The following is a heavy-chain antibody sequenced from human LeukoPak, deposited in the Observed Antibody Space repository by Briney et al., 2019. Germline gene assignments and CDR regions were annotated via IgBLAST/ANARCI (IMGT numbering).Heavy chain of an antibody. V-gene: IGHV4-34*01. CDR3: ARGKRIYSYGLFDP. CDR1: GGTFSGYY. CDR2: INHSGGT. Sequence: SETLSLTCAVYGGTFSGYYWTWIRQPPGEGMEWIGEINHSGGTNYNPSLKSRVTISVDTSKNQFSLKLNSVTAADTAVYYCARGKRIYSYGLFDPWGQGALVTVSS. J-gene: IGHJ5*02. D-gene: IGHD5-18*01.